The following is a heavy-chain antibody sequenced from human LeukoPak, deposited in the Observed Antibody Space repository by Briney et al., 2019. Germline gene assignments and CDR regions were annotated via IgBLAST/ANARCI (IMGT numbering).Heavy chain of an antibody. Sequence: PSETLSLTCAVSGGSISSSSYYWGWIRQPPGKGLEWIGSNYYRGSTYSNPSLQSRVTISVDTSKNQLSLKLSSVTAADTAVYYCARRGRHYDFWSGYYKRKGYFDYWGQGTLVTVSS. CDR3: ARRGRHYDFWSGYYKRKGYFDY. D-gene: IGHD3-3*01. V-gene: IGHV4-39*01. CDR2: NYYRGST. CDR1: GGSISSSSYY. J-gene: IGHJ4*02.